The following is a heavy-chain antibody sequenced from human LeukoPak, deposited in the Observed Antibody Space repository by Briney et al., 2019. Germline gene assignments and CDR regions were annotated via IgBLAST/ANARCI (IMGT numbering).Heavy chain of an antibody. CDR2: ITNSGTT. V-gene: IGHV4-59*11. CDR1: GESISSHY. Sequence: PSETLSLTCNVSGESISSHYWSWTRQSPGKGLEWIGYITNSGTTKFNPSLKSRVTISVDTSKNHFSLKLSSVTAADTAVYYCARDFDPFDYWGQGTLVTVSS. J-gene: IGHJ4*02. CDR3: ARDFDPFDY.